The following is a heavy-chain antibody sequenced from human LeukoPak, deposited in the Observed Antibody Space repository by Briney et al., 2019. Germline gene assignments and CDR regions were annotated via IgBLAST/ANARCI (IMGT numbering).Heavy chain of an antibody. J-gene: IGHJ4*02. CDR1: GFTFSSFS. CDR2: ISSNGNRA. D-gene: IGHD6-19*01. CDR3: VKGSGTGWYGY. Sequence: QPGGSLRLSCSASGFTFSSFSMHWVRQAPGKGLEYVSAISSNGNRAYYADSVKGRFTISRDNSENTLHLQMSSLRGEDTAMFYCVKGSGTGWYGYWGQGTLVTVSS. V-gene: IGHV3-64D*08.